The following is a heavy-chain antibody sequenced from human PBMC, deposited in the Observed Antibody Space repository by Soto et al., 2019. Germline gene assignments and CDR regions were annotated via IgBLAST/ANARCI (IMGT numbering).Heavy chain of an antibody. J-gene: IGHJ3*02. V-gene: IGHV3-21*01. CDR2: ISSSSSYI. D-gene: IGHD6-6*01. Sequence: PGGSLRLSCAASGFTFSSYSMNWVRQAPGKGLEWVSSISSSSSYIYYADSVKGRFTISRDNAKNSLYLQMNSLRAEDTAVYYCARDLSIAARVDAFDIWGQGTMVT. CDR1: GFTFSSYS. CDR3: ARDLSIAARVDAFDI.